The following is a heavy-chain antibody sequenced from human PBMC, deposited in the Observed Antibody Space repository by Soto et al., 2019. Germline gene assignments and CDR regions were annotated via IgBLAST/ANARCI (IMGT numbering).Heavy chain of an antibody. CDR1: GGSISSSSYY. J-gene: IGHJ6*02. D-gene: IGHD4-4*01. V-gene: IGHV4-39*01. Sequence: PSETLSLTCTVSGGSISSSSYYWGWIRQPPGKGLEWIGSIYYSGSTYYNPSLKSRVTISVDTSKNQFSLKLSSVTAADTAVYYCARQSYSNYYYYGMDVWGQGTTVTVSS. CDR2: IYYSGST. CDR3: ARQSYSNYYYYGMDV.